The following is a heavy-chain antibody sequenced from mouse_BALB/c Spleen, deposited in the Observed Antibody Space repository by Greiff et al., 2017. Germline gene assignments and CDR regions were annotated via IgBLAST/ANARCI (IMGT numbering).Heavy chain of an antibody. CDR1: GFTFSSFG. V-gene: IGHV5-17*02. Sequence: EVHLVESGGGLVQPGGSRKLSCAASGFTFSSFGMHWVRQAPEKGLEWVAYISSGSSTIYYADTVKGRFTISRDNPKNTLFLQMTSLRSEDTAMYYCARRATALYYYAMDYWGQGTSVTVSS. J-gene: IGHJ4*01. D-gene: IGHD1-2*01. CDR3: ARRATALYYYAMDY. CDR2: ISSGSSTI.